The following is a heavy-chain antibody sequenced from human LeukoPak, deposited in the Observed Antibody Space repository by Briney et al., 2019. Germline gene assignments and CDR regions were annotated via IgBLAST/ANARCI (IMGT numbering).Heavy chain of an antibody. D-gene: IGHD3-9*01. CDR1: GGTFSSYA. Sequence: SVKVSCKASGGTFSSYAISWVRQAPGQGLEWMGGIIPIFGTANYAQKFQGRVTITRDTSASTVYMVLSSLRSEDTAVYYCARGHDILTGNYDYWGQGTLVTVSS. J-gene: IGHJ4*02. V-gene: IGHV1-69*05. CDR3: ARGHDILTGNYDY. CDR2: IIPIFGTA.